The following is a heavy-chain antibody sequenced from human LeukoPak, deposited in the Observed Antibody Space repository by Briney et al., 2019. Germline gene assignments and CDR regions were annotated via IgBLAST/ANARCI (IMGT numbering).Heavy chain of an antibody. CDR1: GYSFTSYW. V-gene: IGHV5-51*01. CDR3: ARHTETYYYDSSGYYPDV. CDR2: IYPGDSDT. J-gene: IGHJ6*04. Sequence: GESLKISCKGSGYSFTSYWIGWVRQMPGKGLEWMGIIYPGDSDTRYSPSFQGQVTISADKSISTAYLQWSSLKASDTAMYCCARHTETYYYDSSGYYPDVWGKGTTVTVSS. D-gene: IGHD3-22*01.